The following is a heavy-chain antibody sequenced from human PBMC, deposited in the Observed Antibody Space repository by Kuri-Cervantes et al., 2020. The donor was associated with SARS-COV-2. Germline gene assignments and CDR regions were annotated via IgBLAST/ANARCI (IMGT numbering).Heavy chain of an antibody. Sequence: SETLSLTCAVSGGTISSGGYSWSWIRQPPGKGLEWIGEINHSGSTNYNPSLKSRVTISGDTSKNQFSLRLSSVTAADTAVYYCASSKDDTAMAIDYWGQGTLVTVSS. CDR3: ASSKDDTAMAIDY. CDR1: GGTISSGGYS. CDR2: INHSGST. J-gene: IGHJ4*02. D-gene: IGHD5-18*01. V-gene: IGHV4-34*01.